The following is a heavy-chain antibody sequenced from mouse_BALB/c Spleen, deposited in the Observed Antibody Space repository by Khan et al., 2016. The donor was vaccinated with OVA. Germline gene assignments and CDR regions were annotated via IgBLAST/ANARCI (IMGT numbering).Heavy chain of an antibody. CDR3: ARSGYGNPFAY. Sequence: QVQLQQPGAELVKPGASVKISCKASGYTFTSYYMYWVKQRPGQGLEWIGGINPSNGGAHFNEKFKNTATLTVDKSSSTAYMQLSSLTSEDSAVYYCARSGYGNPFAYWGQGTLVTVSA. J-gene: IGHJ3*01. CDR1: GYTFTSYY. D-gene: IGHD2-1*01. V-gene: IGHV1S81*02. CDR2: INPSNGGA.